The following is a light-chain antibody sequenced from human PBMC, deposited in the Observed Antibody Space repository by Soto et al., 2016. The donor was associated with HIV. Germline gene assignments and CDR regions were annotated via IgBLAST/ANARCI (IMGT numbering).Light chain of an antibody. CDR3: DSRDSTDKYVI. CDR2: GRD. CDR1: SLRSYD. V-gene: IGLV3-19*01. J-gene: IGLJ2*01. Sequence: SSELTRDPAVSVALGQTVTITCQGDSLRSYDASWFQQKPGQAPLLVIYGRDSRPSEIPNRFSGSSSGNTASLTITGAQAEDEADYYCDSRDSTDKYVIFGGGTKLTVL.